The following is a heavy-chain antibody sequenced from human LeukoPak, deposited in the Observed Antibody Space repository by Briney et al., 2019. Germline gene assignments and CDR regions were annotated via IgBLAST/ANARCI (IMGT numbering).Heavy chain of an antibody. CDR1: GGTFSSYA. CDR2: IIPIFGTA. CDR3: ARGGPYCSGGSCYPYYFDY. V-gene: IGHV1-69*01. J-gene: IGHJ4*02. D-gene: IGHD2-15*01. Sequence: GSSVKVSCKASGGTFSSYAISWVRQAPGQGLEWMGGIIPIFGTANYAQKFQGRVTITADESTSTAYMELSSLGSEDTAVYYCARGGPYCSGGSCYPYYFDYWGQGTLVTVSS.